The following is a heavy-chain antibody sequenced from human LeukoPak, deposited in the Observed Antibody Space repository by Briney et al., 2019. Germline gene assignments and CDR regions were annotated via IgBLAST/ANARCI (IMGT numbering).Heavy chain of an antibody. CDR1: GGSISSYY. CDR3: ARSYDFWSGDSQFDY. V-gene: IGHV4-4*07. J-gene: IGHJ4*02. CDR2: IYTSGST. D-gene: IGHD3-3*01. Sequence: SETLSLTCTVSGGSISSYYWSWIRQPAGKGLEWIGRIYTSGSTNYNPSLKSRVTMSVDTSKNQFSLKLSSVTAADTAVYYCARSYDFWSGDSQFDYWGQGTLVTVPS.